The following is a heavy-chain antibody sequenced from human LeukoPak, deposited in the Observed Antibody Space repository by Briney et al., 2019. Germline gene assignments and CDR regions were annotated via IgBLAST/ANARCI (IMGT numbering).Heavy chain of an antibody. CDR3: ARVAVLRFLEWISHPYYHYMDV. CDR1: GFTFGNRW. J-gene: IGHJ6*03. D-gene: IGHD3-3*01. V-gene: IGHV4-59*11. Sequence: GSLRLSCAASGFTFGNRWMSWIRQPPGKGLEWIGYIYYSGSTNYNPSLKSRVTISVDTSKNQFSLKLSSVTAADTAVYYCARVAVLRFLEWISHPYYHYMDVWGKGTTVTVSS. CDR2: IYYSGST.